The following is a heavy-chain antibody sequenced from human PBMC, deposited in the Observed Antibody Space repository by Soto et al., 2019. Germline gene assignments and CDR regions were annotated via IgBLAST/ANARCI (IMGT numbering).Heavy chain of an antibody. D-gene: IGHD3-16*01. CDR3: ARFGVYDYIWGSYAPDY. V-gene: IGHV1-8*01. CDR2: MNPNSGNT. CDR1: GYTFTSYD. Sequence: GASVKVSCKASGYTFTSYDINWVRQATGQGLEWMGWMNPNSGNTGYAQKFQGRVTMTRNTSISTAYMELSSLRSEDTAVYYCARFGVYDYIWGSYAPDYWGQGTLVTVSS. J-gene: IGHJ4*02.